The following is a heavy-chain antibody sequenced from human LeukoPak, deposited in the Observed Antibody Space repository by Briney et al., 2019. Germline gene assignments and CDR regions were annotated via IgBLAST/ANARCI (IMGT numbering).Heavy chain of an antibody. CDR1: GFTFSSYA. Sequence: GGSLRLSCAASGFTFSSYAMSWVRQAPGKGLEWVSAISGSGGSTYYADSVKGRFTISRDNSKNTLYLQMNSLRAEDTAVYYCAKDTTVVTNFMGDYWGQGTLVTVSS. CDR2: ISGSGGST. V-gene: IGHV3-23*01. D-gene: IGHD4-23*01. J-gene: IGHJ4*02. CDR3: AKDTTVVTNFMGDY.